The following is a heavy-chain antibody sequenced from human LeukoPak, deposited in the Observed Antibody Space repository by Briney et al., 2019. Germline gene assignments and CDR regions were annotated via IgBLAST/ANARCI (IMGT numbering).Heavy chain of an antibody. J-gene: IGHJ4*02. V-gene: IGHV3-30*02. CDR2: IRYDGSNK. CDR3: AKDHSNALRRFGELIRRTRDGYFDY. Sequence: GGSLRLSCVASGFTFSRYDMHWVRQAPGKGLEWVAFIRYDGSNKYYADSVKGRFTIPRDNSKNTLYLQMNSLRDEDTAVYYCAKDHSNALRRFGELIRRTRDGYFDYWGQGTLVTVSS. CDR1: GFTFSRYD. D-gene: IGHD3-10*01.